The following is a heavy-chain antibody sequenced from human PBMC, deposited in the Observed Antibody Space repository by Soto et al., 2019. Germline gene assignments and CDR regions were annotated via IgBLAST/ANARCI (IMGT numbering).Heavy chain of an antibody. J-gene: IGHJ4*02. D-gene: IGHD6-13*01. CDR1: GFTFSSYG. CDR2: IWYDGSNK. V-gene: IGHV3-33*01. Sequence: QVQLVEPGGGVVQPGRSLRLSCAASGFTFSSYGMHWVRQAPGKGLEWVAVIWYDGSNKYYADSVKGRFTISRDNSKNTLYLQMNSLRAEDTAVYYCARDPSQRVAAAVGFDYWGQGTLVTVSS. CDR3: ARDPSQRVAAAVGFDY.